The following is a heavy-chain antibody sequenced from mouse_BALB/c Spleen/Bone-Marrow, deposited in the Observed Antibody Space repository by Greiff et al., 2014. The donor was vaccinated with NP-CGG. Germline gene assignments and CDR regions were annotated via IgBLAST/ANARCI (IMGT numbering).Heavy chain of an antibody. V-gene: IGHV14-3*02. CDR2: IDPANGNT. CDR3: ARRGDGYEAWFPY. D-gene: IGHD2-2*01. J-gene: IGHJ3*01. CDR1: GFNIKDSY. Sequence: EVQLQESGAELVKPAASVRLSCTASGFNIKDSYMHWVEQRPEQGLEWIGRIDPANGNTKYGPKFQGKATIALDTSSNTAYLQLSSLTSEDTAVYFCARRGDGYEAWFPYWGQGTLVTVSA.